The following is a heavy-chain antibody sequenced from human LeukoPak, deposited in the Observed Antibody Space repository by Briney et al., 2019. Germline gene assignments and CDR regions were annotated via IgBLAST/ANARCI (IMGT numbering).Heavy chain of an antibody. D-gene: IGHD3-22*01. V-gene: IGHV3-30*02. CDR3: AKAITMIVVVSDY. CDR2: IRYDGSNK. J-gene: IGHJ4*02. Sequence: PGGSLRLSCAASGFTFSSYGMHWVRQAPGKGLEWVAFIRYDGSNKYYADSVKGRFTISRDNSKNTLYLQMNSLRAEDTAVYYCAKAITMIVVVSDYWGQGTLVTFSS. CDR1: GFTFSSYG.